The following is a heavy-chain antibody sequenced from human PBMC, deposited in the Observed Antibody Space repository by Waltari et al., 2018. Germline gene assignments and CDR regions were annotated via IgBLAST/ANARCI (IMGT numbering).Heavy chain of an antibody. D-gene: IGHD3-3*01. CDR3: ARGPLPTIFGVVVSFYFDH. CDR1: GHRCSNYG. Sequence: QVQLVQSGGEVKKPGASVKLSCKTSGHRCSNYGLNWVRRAPGQGPELMGRVSGFNGNTNYAEKFQGRVTMTADTSTGTAYMDLKNLRSDDTAVYYCARGPLPTIFGVVVSFYFDHWGRGTLVTVSS. CDR2: VSGFNGNT. V-gene: IGHV1-18*01. J-gene: IGHJ4*02.